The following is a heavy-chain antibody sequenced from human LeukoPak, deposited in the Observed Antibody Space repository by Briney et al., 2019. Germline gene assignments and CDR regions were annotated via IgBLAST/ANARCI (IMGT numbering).Heavy chain of an antibody. D-gene: IGHD3-3*02. CDR1: GFTFSSYW. CDR2: INSDGRST. CDR3: ARIGSAAFTDY. V-gene: IGHV3-74*01. Sequence: GGSLRLSCAASGFTFSSYWMHWVRQAPGKGLVWVSHINSDGRSTSYADSVKGRFTISRDNSKNSLFLQMNSLRVEDTAVYYCARIGSAAFTDYWGQGALVTVSS. J-gene: IGHJ4*02.